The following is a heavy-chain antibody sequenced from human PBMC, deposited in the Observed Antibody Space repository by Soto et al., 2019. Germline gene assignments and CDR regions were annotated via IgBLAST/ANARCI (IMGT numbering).Heavy chain of an antibody. CDR1: GGTFSSYA. CDR2: IIPIFGTA. V-gene: IGHV1-69*01. Sequence: QVQLVQSGAEVKKPGSSVKVSCKASGGTFSSYAISWVRQAPGQGLEWMGGIIPIFGTANYAQKFQGRVTISADEPTSTAYMELGSLRSEDTAVYYCARERGARDGNWFDPWGQGTLVTVSS. CDR3: ARERGARDGNWFDP. J-gene: IGHJ5*02.